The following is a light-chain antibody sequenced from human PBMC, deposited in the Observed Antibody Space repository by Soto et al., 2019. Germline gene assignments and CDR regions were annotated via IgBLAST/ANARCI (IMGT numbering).Light chain of an antibody. J-gene: IGLJ3*02. CDR1: SSDVGGYNY. V-gene: IGLV2-14*01. CDR2: EVS. CDR3: NSYTSSSTGV. Sequence: QSALTQPASVSGSPGQSITISCTGTSSDVGGYNYVSWYQQHPGKAPKLMIYEVSNRSSGVSNRFSGSKSGNTASLTISGLQAEDEADYYCNSYTSSSTGVFGGGTQLTVL.